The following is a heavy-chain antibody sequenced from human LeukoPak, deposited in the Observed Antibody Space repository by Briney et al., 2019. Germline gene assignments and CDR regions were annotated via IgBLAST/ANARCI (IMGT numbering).Heavy chain of an antibody. CDR3: ATSTHRYSSGSINEYFQH. V-gene: IGHV3-23*01. J-gene: IGHJ1*01. D-gene: IGHD6-19*01. Sequence: GGSLRLSCAASGFTFSSYAMSWVRQAPGKGLEWASAISGSGGSTYYADSVKGRFTISRDNSKNTLYLQMNSLRAEDTAVYYCATSTHRYSSGSINEYFQHWGQGTLVTVSS. CDR2: ISGSGGST. CDR1: GFTFSSYA.